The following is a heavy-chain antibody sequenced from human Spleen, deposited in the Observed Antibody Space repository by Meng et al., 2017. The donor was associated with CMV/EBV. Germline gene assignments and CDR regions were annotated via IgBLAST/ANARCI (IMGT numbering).Heavy chain of an antibody. D-gene: IGHD5-12*01. CDR1: GGSISSGSYY. V-gene: IGHV4-61*02. CDR3: ARDSGYDWGTDY. CDR2: IYTSGST. Sequence: QGKVPGSGPRLGKPSQTLSLTCTVSGGSISSGSYYWSWIRQPAGKGLEWIGRIYTSGSTNYNPSLKSRVTISVDTSKDQFSLKLSSVTAADTAVYYCARDSGYDWGTDYWGQGTLVTVSS. J-gene: IGHJ4*02.